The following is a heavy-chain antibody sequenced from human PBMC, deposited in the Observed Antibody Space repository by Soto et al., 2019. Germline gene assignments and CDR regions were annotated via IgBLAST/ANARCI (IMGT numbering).Heavy chain of an antibody. CDR2: ISSSSSYI. J-gene: IGHJ4*02. Sequence: EVQLVESGGGLVKPGGSLRLSCAASGFTFSSYSMIWVRQAPGKGLEWVSSISSSSSYIYYADSVKGRFTISRDNAKNSLYLQMNSLRAEDTAVYYCARDSPLYGSGLDYWGQGTLVTVSS. V-gene: IGHV3-21*01. D-gene: IGHD3-10*01. CDR3: ARDSPLYGSGLDY. CDR1: GFTFSSYS.